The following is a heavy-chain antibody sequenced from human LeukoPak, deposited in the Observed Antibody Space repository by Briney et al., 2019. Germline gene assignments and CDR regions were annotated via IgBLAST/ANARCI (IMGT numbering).Heavy chain of an antibody. V-gene: IGHV3-74*01. J-gene: IGHJ4*02. CDR2: INTDGSNI. CDR1: GLTFSTSW. CDR3: ARSSVGLVY. D-gene: IGHD3-22*01. Sequence: GGSLRLSCAASGLTFSTSWMNWVRQAPGEGLVWVSRINTDGSNIAYADSVKGRFTISRDNAKNTLYLQMNSLRDEDTAIYYCARSSVGLVYWGQGTLVTVSS.